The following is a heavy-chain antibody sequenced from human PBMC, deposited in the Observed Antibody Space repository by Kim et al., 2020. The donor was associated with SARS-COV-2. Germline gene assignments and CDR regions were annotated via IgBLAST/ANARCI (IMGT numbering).Heavy chain of an antibody. D-gene: IGHD6-19*01. CDR2: ITWNSGSI. Sequence: GGSLRLSCAASGFTFDDYAMEWVRQAPGKGLEWVAGITWNSGSIGYADSVKGRFAISRDNAKNSLYLQMNSLRTEDPALYYWAGWSYYGMDVWGQGTTVTVSS. V-gene: IGHV3-9*01. J-gene: IGHJ6*02. CDR1: GFTFDDYA. CDR3: AGWSYYGMDV.